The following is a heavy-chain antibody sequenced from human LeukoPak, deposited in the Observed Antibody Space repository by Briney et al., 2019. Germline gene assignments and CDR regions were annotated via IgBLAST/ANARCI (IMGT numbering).Heavy chain of an antibody. J-gene: IGHJ4*02. CDR3: ARGGGLYSGSYLFDY. CDR1: GGSISSGSYY. CDR2: IYTSGST. D-gene: IGHD1-26*01. V-gene: IGHV4-61*02. Sequence: SETLSLTCTVSGGSISSGSYYWSWIRQPAGKGLEWIGRIYTSGSTNYNPSLKSRVPISVHTSKNQFSLKLSSVTAADTAVYYCARGGGLYSGSYLFDYWGQGTLVTVSS.